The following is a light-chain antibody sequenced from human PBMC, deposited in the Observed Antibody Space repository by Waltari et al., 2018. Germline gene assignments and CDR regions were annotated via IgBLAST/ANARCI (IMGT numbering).Light chain of an antibody. CDR2: EAS. CDR1: QSISRP. V-gene: IGKV3-20*01. J-gene: IGKJ1*01. Sequence: EIMLTQSPGTLSLSPGERATLSCRASQSISRPLAWYQQKPGQAPRLLIFEASTRATGIPDRLSGSGFGTDFSLTISRLEPEDSAVYYCKQYVSLPATFGQGTKVEIK. CDR3: KQYVSLPAT.